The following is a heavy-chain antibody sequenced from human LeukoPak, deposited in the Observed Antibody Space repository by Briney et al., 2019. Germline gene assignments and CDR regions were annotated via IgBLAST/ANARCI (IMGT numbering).Heavy chain of an antibody. V-gene: IGHV4-38-2*02. CDR1: GYSISSGYY. Sequence: SETLSLTCTVSGYSISSGYYWGWIRQPPGKGLEWIGYIYYSGSTNYNPSLKSRVTISVDTSKNQFSLKLSSVTAAVTAVYYCARHLRGYSFTPDYWGQGTLVTVSS. CDR2: IYYSGST. D-gene: IGHD5-18*01. CDR3: ARHLRGYSFTPDY. J-gene: IGHJ4*02.